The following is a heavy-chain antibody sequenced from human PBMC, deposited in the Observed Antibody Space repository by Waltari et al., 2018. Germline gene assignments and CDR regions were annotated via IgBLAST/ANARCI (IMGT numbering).Heavy chain of an antibody. V-gene: IGHV1-2*02. CDR3: ARGAYTGRNIYDV. CDR2: INPKSGGL. CDR1: GYTSTNYF. Sequence: QVQLVQSGAEVRKPGASLKVSCKTFGYTSTNYFLNWVRQAPGQGLEWMGWINPKSGGLSFPHKFQGRVTLTRDTSISTAYMELRGLTSADTGVYYCARGAYTGRNIYDVWGQGTPVTV. J-gene: IGHJ3*01. D-gene: IGHD5-12*01.